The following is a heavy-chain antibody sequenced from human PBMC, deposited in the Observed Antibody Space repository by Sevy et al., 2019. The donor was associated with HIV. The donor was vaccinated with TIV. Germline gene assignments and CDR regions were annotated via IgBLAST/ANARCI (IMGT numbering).Heavy chain of an antibody. Sequence: SGPTLVNPTQTLTLTCTFSGFSLSTSGVGVGWIRQPPGKALEWLALIYWNDDKRYSPSLKSRLTITKDTSKNQVVLTMTNIDPVDTATYYCAHRPGYCSGGSCYPDWFDPWGQGTLVTVSS. J-gene: IGHJ5*02. V-gene: IGHV2-5*01. CDR1: GFSLSTSGVG. CDR3: AHRPGYCSGGSCYPDWFDP. CDR2: IYWNDDK. D-gene: IGHD2-15*01.